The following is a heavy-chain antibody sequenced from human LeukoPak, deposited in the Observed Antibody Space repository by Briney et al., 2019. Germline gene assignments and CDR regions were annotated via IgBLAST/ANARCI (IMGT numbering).Heavy chain of an antibody. Sequence: GGSLRLSCAASGFTFSSYSMNWVRQAPGKGLEWVSSISSSSSYIYYADSVKGRFTISRDNAKNSLYLQMNSLGAEDTAVYYCARDLRQHDYGGNKWKPFDYWGQGTLVTVSS. D-gene: IGHD4-23*01. CDR3: ARDLRQHDYGGNKWKPFDY. J-gene: IGHJ4*02. V-gene: IGHV3-21*01. CDR1: GFTFSSYS. CDR2: ISSSSSYI.